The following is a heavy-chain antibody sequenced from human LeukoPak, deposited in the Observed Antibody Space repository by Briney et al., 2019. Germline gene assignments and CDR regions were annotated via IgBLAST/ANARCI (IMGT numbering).Heavy chain of an antibody. CDR1: GFTFSSYA. D-gene: IGHD5-24*01. J-gene: IGHJ4*02. CDR3: AKVYEDRWNFYY. Sequence: GGALRLSCAASGFTFSSYAMSWVRQAPGKGGEWVSAISGSGGSTYYADSVKGRVTISRDNYKNTLYLQMNSLRAEGTAVYYCAKVYEDRWNFYYWGQGTLVTVSS. CDR2: ISGSGGST. V-gene: IGHV3-23*01.